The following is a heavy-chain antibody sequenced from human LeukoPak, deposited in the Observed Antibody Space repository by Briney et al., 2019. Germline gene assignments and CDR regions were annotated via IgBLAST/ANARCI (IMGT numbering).Heavy chain of an antibody. V-gene: IGHV1-8*03. CDR1: GYTFTSYD. J-gene: IGHJ6*03. CDR2: MNPNSGNT. D-gene: IGHD7-27*01. Sequence: ASVKVSCKASGYTFTSYDINWVRQATGQGLAWMGWMNPNSGNTGYAQKFQGRVTITRNTSISTAYMELSSLRSEDTAVYYCARGPWGRTSYYYYYMDVWGKGTAVTVSS. CDR3: ARGPWGRTSYYYYYMDV.